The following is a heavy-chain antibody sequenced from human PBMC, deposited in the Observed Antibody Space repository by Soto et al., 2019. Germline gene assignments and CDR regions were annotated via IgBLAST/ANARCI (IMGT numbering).Heavy chain of an antibody. V-gene: IGHV4-59*01. Sequence: XXTLSLTCTVSRGSIVSYYWSWIRQPPGKGLEWLGYXYYSGXNQYNHHLKSXXTISVDTXXNQFHLKLSSVTAADTAVYYCVAGSGWYGSLGYWGQGTLVTVSS. J-gene: IGHJ4*02. CDR1: RGSIVSYY. CDR2: XYYSGXN. CDR3: VAGSGWYGSLGY. D-gene: IGHD6-19*01.